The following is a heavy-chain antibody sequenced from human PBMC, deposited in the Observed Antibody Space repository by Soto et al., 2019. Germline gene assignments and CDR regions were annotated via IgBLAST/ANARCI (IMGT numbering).Heavy chain of an antibody. J-gene: IGHJ6*02. CDR2: IYHSGST. D-gene: IGHD1-20*01. V-gene: IGHV4-38-2*02. CDR3: ARDSGITGTRGSYYYYGMDV. CDR1: GYSIRSGYY. Sequence: PSETLSLTCAVSGYSIRSGYYWGWIRQPPGKGLEWIGSIYHSGSTYYNPSLKSRVTISVDTSKNQFSLKLSSVTAADTAVYYCARDSGITGTRGSYYYYGMDVWGQGTTVTVSS.